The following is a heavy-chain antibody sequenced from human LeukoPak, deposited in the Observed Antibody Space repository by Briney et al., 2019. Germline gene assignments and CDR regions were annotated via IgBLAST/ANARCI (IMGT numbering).Heavy chain of an antibody. D-gene: IGHD1-26*01. CDR3: ARAPRVLVGATTLAVVYYFDY. V-gene: IGHV3-7*01. Sequence: GGSLRLSCAASGFTFSSFWMSWVRQAPGKGLEWVANIKQDGSEKYYVDSVKGRFTISRDNAKNSLYLQMNSLRAEDTAVYYCARAPRVLVGATTLAVVYYFDYWGQGTLVTVSS. CDR2: IKQDGSEK. J-gene: IGHJ4*02. CDR1: GFTFSSFW.